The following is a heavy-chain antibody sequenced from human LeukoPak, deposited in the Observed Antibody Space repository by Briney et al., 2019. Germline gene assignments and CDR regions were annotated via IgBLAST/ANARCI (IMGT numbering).Heavy chain of an antibody. J-gene: IGHJ3*02. D-gene: IGHD3-22*01. CDR3: ARGRPSYFDSSGNYYSAFDI. CDR1: GFTFSNYN. CDR2: VWPDGSNT. Sequence: GGSLRLSCAASGFTFSNYNLHWVRQAPGKGLEWVAVVWPDGSNTYYADSVKGRVTISRDNSKNMLYLQVDSLRAEDTAVYWCARGRPSYFDSSGNYYSAFDIWGQGTMVTVSS. V-gene: IGHV3-33*08.